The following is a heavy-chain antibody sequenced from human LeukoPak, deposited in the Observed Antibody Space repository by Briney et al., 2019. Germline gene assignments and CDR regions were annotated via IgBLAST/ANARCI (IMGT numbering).Heavy chain of an antibody. CDR1: GFTFSSYA. J-gene: IGHJ4*02. D-gene: IGHD6-13*01. CDR2: IRGGGDT. CDR3: SGHGSNSY. V-gene: IGHV3-23*01. Sequence: GRSLRLSCAASGFTFSSYAMHWFRQAPGKGLEWVSDIRGGGDTYYAESVKGRFTISRDNSKNTLYLQMNSLRAEDTALYYASGHGSNSYWGQGTLVTVSS.